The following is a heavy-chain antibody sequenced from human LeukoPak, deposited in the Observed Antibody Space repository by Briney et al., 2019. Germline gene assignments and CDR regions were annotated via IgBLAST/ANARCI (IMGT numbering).Heavy chain of an antibody. J-gene: IGHJ4*02. D-gene: IGHD3-10*01. CDR2: MNPNSGNT. V-gene: IGHV1-8*01. Sequence: ASVKVSCKPSGYTFTSYDINWVRQATGQGLEWMGWMNPNSGNTGYAQKFQGRVTMTRNTSISTAYMELCSLRSEDTAVYYCARAMIRGVRVVGYWGQGTLVTVSS. CDR3: ARAMIRGVRVVGY. CDR1: GYTFTSYD.